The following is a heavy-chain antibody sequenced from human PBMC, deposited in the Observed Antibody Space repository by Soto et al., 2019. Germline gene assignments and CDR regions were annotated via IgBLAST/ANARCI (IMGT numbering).Heavy chain of an antibody. J-gene: IGHJ6*02. CDR2: INHIETT. Sequence: SETLSLTCSVSGVTMSYGGYSWSWIRQPPGKGLEWIGDINHIETTNYNPSLKSRVTISVDTSKNQFSLKLSSVTAADTAVYYCARGPIGMDVWGQGTTVTVSS. CDR3: ARGPIGMDV. CDR1: GVTMSYGGYS. V-gene: IGHV4-34*01.